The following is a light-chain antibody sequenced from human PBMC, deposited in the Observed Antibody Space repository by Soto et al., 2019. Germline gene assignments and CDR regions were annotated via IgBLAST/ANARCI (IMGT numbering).Light chain of an antibody. J-gene: IGKJ5*01. CDR1: PSVTNF. CDR2: GAF. CDR3: QQRNIWPPVT. Sequence: IVMTQSPATLSLSPGERATLSCRASPSVTNFLAWYQRKPGQAPRLLIYGAFNRATGIPARFSGSGSGTDFTLTISSLEPEDSAIYYCQQRNIWPPVTFGQGTRLEIK. V-gene: IGKV3-11*01.